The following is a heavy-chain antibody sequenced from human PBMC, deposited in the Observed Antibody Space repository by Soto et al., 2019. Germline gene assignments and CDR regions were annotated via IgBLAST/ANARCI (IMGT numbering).Heavy chain of an antibody. D-gene: IGHD2-2*01. J-gene: IGHJ4*02. V-gene: IGHV1-69*04. CDR3: ETESTSGLDY. Sequence: QVQLVQSGAEVKKPGYSEKVSCQTSGGSFGIYPISWVRQAPGQGLEWVGRVIPILNVANYTQKLHGRLTLTADKATTTAYMELSSLTSEDTAVYYCETESTSGLDYWGQGTLVTVSS. CDR2: VIPILNVA. CDR1: GGSFGIYP.